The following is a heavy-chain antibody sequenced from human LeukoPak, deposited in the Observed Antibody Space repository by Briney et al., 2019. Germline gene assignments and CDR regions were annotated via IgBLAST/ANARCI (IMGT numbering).Heavy chain of an antibody. CDR2: INHSGST. J-gene: IGHJ4*02. D-gene: IGHD5-18*01. Sequence: SETLSLTCAVYGGSFSGYYWSWIRQPPGKGLEWIGEINHSGSTNYNPSLKSRVTISADTSKNQFSLQLSSVTAADTAVYYCARDTATDKFDYWGQGNLVTVSS. CDR3: ARDTATDKFDY. CDR1: GGSFSGYY. V-gene: IGHV4-34*01.